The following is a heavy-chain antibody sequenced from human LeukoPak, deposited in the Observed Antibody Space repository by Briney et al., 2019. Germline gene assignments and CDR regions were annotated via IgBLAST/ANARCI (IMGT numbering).Heavy chain of an antibody. CDR2: ISGSGGST. J-gene: IGHJ4*02. Sequence: TGGSLRLSCAASGFTFSSYAMSWVRQAPGKGLEGVSAISGSGGSTYYADSVKGRFTISRDNSKNTLYLQMNSLRAEDTAVYYCAKDLSVWRQWPSRSFDYWGQGTLVTVSS. V-gene: IGHV3-23*01. D-gene: IGHD6-19*01. CDR3: AKDLSVWRQWPSRSFDY. CDR1: GFTFSSYA.